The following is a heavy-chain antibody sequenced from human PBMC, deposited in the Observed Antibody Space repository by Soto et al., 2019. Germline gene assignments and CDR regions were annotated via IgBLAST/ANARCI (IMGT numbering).Heavy chain of an antibody. Sequence: LGDSLKISCKGSGYRLTSYWISWGRQMPGKGLEWMGRIDPSDSYTNYSPSFQGHVTISADKSISTAYLQWRSLKASDTAMYYCARSGAREPDYYGMAVWGQGTTVTVSS. CDR3: ARSGAREPDYYGMAV. CDR1: GYRLTSYW. D-gene: IGHD1-26*01. CDR2: IDPSDSYT. V-gene: IGHV5-10-1*01. J-gene: IGHJ6*02.